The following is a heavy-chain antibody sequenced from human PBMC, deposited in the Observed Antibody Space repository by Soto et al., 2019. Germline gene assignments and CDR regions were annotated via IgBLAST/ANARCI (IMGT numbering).Heavy chain of an antibody. Sequence: GVSLRLSCAASGFTFSSYPMSWVRQAPGKGLEWVSAITASGAFTNHADSAKGRFTISRDNSKNTLYLQMSSLRAEDTAVYYCAKARDTVTAYDVYDMWGQGTMVTV. J-gene: IGHJ3*02. CDR3: AKARDTVTAYDVYDM. CDR1: GFTFSSYP. D-gene: IGHD2-21*02. V-gene: IGHV3-23*01. CDR2: ITASGAFT.